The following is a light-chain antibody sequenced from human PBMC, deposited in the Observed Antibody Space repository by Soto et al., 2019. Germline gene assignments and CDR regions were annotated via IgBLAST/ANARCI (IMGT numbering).Light chain of an antibody. CDR1: SSDVGNYNY. CDR3: TSPTPGSLYV. Sequence: QSVLSQPASVSGSPGQSITISCTGTSSDVGNYNYVSWYQQYPSRVPKLLIYMVSNRPSGVSNRFSGSKSGNTASLTISGLQAEDEADYFCTSPTPGSLYVFGTGTKGTVL. V-gene: IGLV2-14*01. CDR2: MVS. J-gene: IGLJ1*01.